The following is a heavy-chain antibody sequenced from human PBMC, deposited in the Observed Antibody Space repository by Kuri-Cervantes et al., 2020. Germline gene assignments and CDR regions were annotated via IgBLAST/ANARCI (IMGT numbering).Heavy chain of an antibody. CDR1: GFTFSSHW. D-gene: IGHD3-22*01. CDR2: IKQDGSEK. CDR3: ARGIKGGYYYDSSGSLVVDYYYYMDV. V-gene: IGHV3-7*01. J-gene: IGHJ6*03. Sequence: GESLKISCVASGFTFSSHWMSWVRQPPGKGLEWVGNIKQDGSEKYYADSVKGRFTISRDNAKNSEYLQMNSLRVEDTAVYYCARGIKGGYYYDSSGSLVVDYYYYMDVWGKGTTVTVSS.